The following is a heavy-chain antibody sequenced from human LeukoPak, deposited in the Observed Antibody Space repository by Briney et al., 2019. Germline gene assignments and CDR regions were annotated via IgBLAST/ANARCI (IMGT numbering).Heavy chain of an antibody. Sequence: PSETLSLTCAVYGGSFSGYYWSWIRQPPGKGLEWIGEINHSGSTNYNPSLKSRVTISEDTSKNQFSLKLSSVTAADTAVYYCARTYYYGSGSYYTFDYWGQGTLVTVSS. J-gene: IGHJ4*02. CDR2: INHSGST. CDR1: GGSFSGYY. D-gene: IGHD3-10*01. CDR3: ARTYYYGSGSYYTFDY. V-gene: IGHV4-34*01.